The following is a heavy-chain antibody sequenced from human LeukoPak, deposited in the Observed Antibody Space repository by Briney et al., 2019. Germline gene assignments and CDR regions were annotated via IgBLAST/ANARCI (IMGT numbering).Heavy chain of an antibody. CDR1: GYTLTELS. J-gene: IGHJ4*02. Sequence: ASVKVSCKVSGYTLTELSMHWVRQAPGKGLEWMGGFDPEDRETIYAQKFQGRVTMTEDTSTDTAYMELSSLRSEDTAVYYCATGLLPLPWYGDLFGYWGQGTLVTVSS. CDR2: FDPEDRET. V-gene: IGHV1-24*01. CDR3: ATGLLPLPWYGDLFGY. D-gene: IGHD4-17*01.